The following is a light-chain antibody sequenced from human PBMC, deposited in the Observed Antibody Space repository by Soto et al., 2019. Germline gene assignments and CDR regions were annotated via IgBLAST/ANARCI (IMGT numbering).Light chain of an antibody. V-gene: IGKV1-5*03. CDR3: QEYNGNSGLT. J-gene: IGKJ4*01. Sequence: DIQMTQSPSTLSASVGDRVTITCRASQNIRSWLAWYQQKPGKAPELLIYSAFGLESGVPSRFSGSGFGTEFTLTISSLQPDDFATYYCQEYNGNSGLTFGGGTKLEIK. CDR2: SAF. CDR1: QNIRSW.